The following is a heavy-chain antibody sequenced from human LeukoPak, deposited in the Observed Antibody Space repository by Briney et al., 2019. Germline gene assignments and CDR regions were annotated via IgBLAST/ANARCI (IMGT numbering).Heavy chain of an antibody. J-gene: IGHJ4*02. CDR2: IYYSGGT. CDR1: GGPISSSNW. CDR3: ARATPKYDSSGYFNKAFDY. D-gene: IGHD3-22*01. Sequence: SETLSLTCAVSGGPISSSNWWSWVRQPPGKGLEWIGEIYYSGGTNYNPSLKSRVTISVDKSNNQFSLKLSSVTAADTAVYYCARATPKYDSSGYFNKAFDYWGQGTLVTVSS. V-gene: IGHV4-4*02.